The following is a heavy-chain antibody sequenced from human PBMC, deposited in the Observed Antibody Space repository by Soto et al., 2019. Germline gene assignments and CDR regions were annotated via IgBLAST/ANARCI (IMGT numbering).Heavy chain of an antibody. J-gene: IGHJ4*02. D-gene: IGHD3-16*01. Sequence: QVQLVQSGAEFKKPGSSVKLSCRASGGTFSSYTLNWVRQAPGQGLQWMGKIVPLVDIANYEQKLQGRVTITADKSTNTVSMELNSLISEDTAVYYCARSRGFATRFASFDLWGPGTRVTDSS. CDR1: GGTFSSYT. CDR2: IVPLVDIA. CDR3: ARSRGFATRFASFDL. V-gene: IGHV1-69*02.